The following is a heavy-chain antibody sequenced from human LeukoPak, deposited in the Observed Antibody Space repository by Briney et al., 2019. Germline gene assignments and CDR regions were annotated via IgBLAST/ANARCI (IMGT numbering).Heavy chain of an antibody. V-gene: IGHV3-30-3*01. J-gene: IGHJ4*02. CDR1: GFTFSSYA. D-gene: IGHD6-13*01. CDR3: ARVRAGTFDY. Sequence: GGSLRLSCAASGFTFSSYAMHWVRQAPGKGLEWVAVISYDGSNKYYADSVKGRFTISRDNFKNTLYLQMNSLRAEDTAVYYCARVRAGTFDYWGQGTLVTVSS. CDR2: ISYDGSNK.